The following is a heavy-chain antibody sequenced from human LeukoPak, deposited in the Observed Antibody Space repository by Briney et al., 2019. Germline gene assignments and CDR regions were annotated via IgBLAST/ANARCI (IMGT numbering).Heavy chain of an antibody. D-gene: IGHD6-19*01. V-gene: IGHV3-7*01. CDR2: INQDGSEK. J-gene: IGHJ4*02. Sequence: PGGSLRLSCVASGFTFRNYWMSWVRQAPGKGLEWVANINQDGSEKYDVDSAKGRFTISRDNAKNSLYLQMNSLRVEDTAMYYCRGGGGGDGSGWSTTDYWGQGTLVTISS. CDR1: GFTFRNYW. CDR3: RGGGGGDGSGWSTTDY.